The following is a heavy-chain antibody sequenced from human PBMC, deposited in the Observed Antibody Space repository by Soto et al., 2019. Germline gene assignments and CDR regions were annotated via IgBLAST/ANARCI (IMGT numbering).Heavy chain of an antibody. CDR2: ISYDGSNK. CDR3: AKDLGGLMVYASYGMDF. J-gene: IGHJ6*02. V-gene: IGHV3-30*18. Sequence: QVQLVESGGGVVQPGRSLRLSCAASGFTFSSYGMHWVRQAPGKGLEWVAVISYDGSNKYYADSVKGRFTISRDNSKNTLYLQMNSLRAEDTAVYYCAKDLGGLMVYASYGMDFWGQVTTVTVSS. CDR1: GFTFSSYG. D-gene: IGHD2-8*01.